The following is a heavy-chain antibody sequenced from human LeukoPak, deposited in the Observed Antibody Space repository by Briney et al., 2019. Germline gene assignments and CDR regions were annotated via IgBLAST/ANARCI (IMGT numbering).Heavy chain of an antibody. J-gene: IGHJ5*02. V-gene: IGHV4-4*07. CDR1: GGSISSYY. Sequence: RSSETLSLTCTVSGGSISSYYWSWIRQPAGKGLEWIGRIYTSGSTNYNPSLKSRVTMSVDTSKNQFSLKLSSVTAADTAVYYCARDRYSSSWFDPWGQGTLVTVPS. D-gene: IGHD6-13*01. CDR2: IYTSGST. CDR3: ARDRYSSSWFDP.